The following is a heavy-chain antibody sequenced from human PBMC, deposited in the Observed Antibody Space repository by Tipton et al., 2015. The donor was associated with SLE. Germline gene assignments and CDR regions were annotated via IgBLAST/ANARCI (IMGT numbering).Heavy chain of an antibody. J-gene: IGHJ5*02. CDR1: GGSISSNY. CDR3: ARHDTNYGRNWFDP. CDR2: IYYSGNT. D-gene: IGHD2-8*01. V-gene: IGHV4-59*08. Sequence: TLSLTCTVSGGSISSNYWSWIRQPPGKGPEWIGYIYYSGNTNYNPSLKSRVTISVDTSKNHFSLKLSSVTAADTAVYYCARHDTNYGRNWFDPWGQGTLVTVSS.